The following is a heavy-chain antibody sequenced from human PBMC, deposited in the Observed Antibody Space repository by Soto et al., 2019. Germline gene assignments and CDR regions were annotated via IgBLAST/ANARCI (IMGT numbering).Heavy chain of an antibody. Sequence: QVQLQESGPGLVKPSQTLSLTCTVSGGSISSTGYFWTWIRQHPGKGLEWIGYIFYNGSTFHNPALKSRVTISVDTSKNQFSLELSSVTAADTAVYYCAREAGSGDYFDYWGQGTLVTVSS. J-gene: IGHJ4*02. V-gene: IGHV4-31*03. CDR1: GGSISSTGYF. CDR2: IFYNGST. D-gene: IGHD1-26*01. CDR3: AREAGSGDYFDY.